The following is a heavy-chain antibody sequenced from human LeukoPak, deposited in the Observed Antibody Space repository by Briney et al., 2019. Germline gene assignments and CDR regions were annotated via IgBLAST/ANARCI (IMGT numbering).Heavy chain of an antibody. V-gene: IGHV1-58*01. CDR2: IVVGSGNT. J-gene: IGHJ2*01. CDR3: AADAGSDWNSYWYFDL. D-gene: IGHD1-7*01. Sequence: GASVKVSCKASGFTFTSSAVQWVRQARGQRLEWIGWIVVGSGNTNYAQKFQERVTITRDMSTSTAYTELSSLRSEDTAVYYCAADAGSDWNSYWYFDLWGRGTLVTVSS. CDR1: GFTFTSSA.